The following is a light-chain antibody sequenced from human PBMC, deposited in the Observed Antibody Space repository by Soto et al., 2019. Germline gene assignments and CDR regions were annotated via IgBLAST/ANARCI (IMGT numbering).Light chain of an antibody. Sequence: EVIFTQSPGTLSFSPGDRATLSCRASQSVSSYLAWYQQKPGQAPRLLIYDVSNRATGIPARFSGSGSGTDFTLTISSLEPEDFAVYSCQQRSEWPLCTFGQGTKVDIK. CDR1: QSVSSY. J-gene: IGKJ2*02. V-gene: IGKV3-11*01. CDR3: QQRSEWPLCT. CDR2: DVS.